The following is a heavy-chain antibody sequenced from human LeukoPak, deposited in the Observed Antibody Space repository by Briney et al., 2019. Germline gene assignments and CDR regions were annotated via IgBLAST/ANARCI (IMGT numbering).Heavy chain of an antibody. V-gene: IGHV4-59*08. Sequence: SETLSLTCAVYGGSFSGYYWSWIRQPPGKGLEWIGYIYYSGSTNYNPSLKSRVTISVDTSKNQFSLKLTSVTAADTALYYCARVVASTSIDSWGQGTLVTVSS. CDR2: IYYSGST. CDR1: GGSFSGYY. J-gene: IGHJ4*02. CDR3: ARVVASTSIDS. D-gene: IGHD2-15*01.